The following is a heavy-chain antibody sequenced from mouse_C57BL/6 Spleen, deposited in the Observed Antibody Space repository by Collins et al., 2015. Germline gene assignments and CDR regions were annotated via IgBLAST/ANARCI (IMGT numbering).Heavy chain of an antibody. CDR1: GYTFTNYW. Sequence: QVQLQQSGAEVVRPGTSVKMSCKASGYTFTNYWIGWAKQRPGHGLERIGDIYPGGGYTNYNEKFKGKATLTADKSSSTAYMQFSSLTSEDSAIYYCAREGEKDWDLPFAYWGQGTLVTVSA. CDR2: IYPGGGYT. D-gene: IGHD4-1*01. J-gene: IGHJ3*01. V-gene: IGHV1-63*01. CDR3: AREGEKDWDLPFAY.